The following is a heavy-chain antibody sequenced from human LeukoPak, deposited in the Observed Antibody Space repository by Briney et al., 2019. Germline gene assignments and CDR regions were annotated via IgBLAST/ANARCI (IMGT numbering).Heavy chain of an antibody. CDR3: ARGDNSGYYYYYYMDV. V-gene: IGHV4-39*07. D-gene: IGHD3-22*01. CDR1: SGSISTSNYY. J-gene: IGHJ6*03. CDR2: IFYSGST. Sequence: SETLSLTCTVSSGSISTSNYYWGWVRQPPGKALEWIGNIFYSGSTYYNPSLKSRVTISVDTSKNQFSLKLSSVTAADTAVYYCARGDNSGYYYYYYMDVWGKGTTVTISS.